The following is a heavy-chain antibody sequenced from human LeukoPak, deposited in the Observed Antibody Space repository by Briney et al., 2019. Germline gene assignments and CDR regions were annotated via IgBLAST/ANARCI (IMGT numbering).Heavy chain of an antibody. CDR1: GFTFSSYA. D-gene: IGHD4-23*01. CDR3: AKGMSTVVTRSYFDY. V-gene: IGHV3-23*01. CDR2: ISGSGGST. Sequence: GGFLRLSCAASGFTFSSYAMSWVRQAPGKGLEWLSSISGSGGSTYYADSVKGRFTISRDNSKNTLYLQMNSLRAEDTAVYYCAKGMSTVVTRSYFDYWGQGTLVTVSS. J-gene: IGHJ4*02.